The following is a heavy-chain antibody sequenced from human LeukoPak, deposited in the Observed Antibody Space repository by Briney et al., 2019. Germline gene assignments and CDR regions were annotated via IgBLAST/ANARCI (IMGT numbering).Heavy chain of an antibody. CDR3: ARRTAYCGGDCYFDY. Sequence: SETLSLTCTVSGGSISSYYWSWIRHPPGKGLEWIGYIYYGGSTNYNPSLKSRVTISVDTSKNQFSLKLSSVTAADTAVYYCARRTAYCGGDCYFDYWGQGTLVTVSS. V-gene: IGHV4-59*01. CDR1: GGSISSYY. D-gene: IGHD2-21*02. CDR2: IYYGGST. J-gene: IGHJ4*02.